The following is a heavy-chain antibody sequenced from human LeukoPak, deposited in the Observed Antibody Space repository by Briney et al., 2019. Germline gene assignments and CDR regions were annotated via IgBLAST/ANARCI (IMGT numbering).Heavy chain of an antibody. Sequence: GGSLRLSCAASGFTFSSYAMHWVRQAPGKGLEWVAVISYDGSNKYYADSVKGRFTISRDNSKNTLYLQVNSLRAEDTAVYYCARSGLGVVVVAADWGQGTLVTVSS. J-gene: IGHJ4*02. CDR1: GFTFSSYA. V-gene: IGHV3-30*04. D-gene: IGHD2-15*01. CDR2: ISYDGSNK. CDR3: ARSGLGVVVVAAD.